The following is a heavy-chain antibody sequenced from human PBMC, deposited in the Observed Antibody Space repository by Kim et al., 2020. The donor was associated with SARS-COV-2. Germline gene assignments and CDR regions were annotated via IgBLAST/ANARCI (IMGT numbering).Heavy chain of an antibody. CDR1: GGSISSSGYY. D-gene: IGHD2-2*02. CDR2: VYYTGAT. CDR3: ARHXRGTSIRFLGLYHXXX. V-gene: IGHV4-39*01. J-gene: IGHJ5*02. Sequence: SETLSLTCTVSGGSISSSGYYWGWIRQPPGKGLEWIGSVYYTGATYYDPSLKSRYSMXVDTSKNQFSLKXXXVTAADTAVYYCARHXRGTSIRFLGLYHXXXWGQGXXVTVSS.